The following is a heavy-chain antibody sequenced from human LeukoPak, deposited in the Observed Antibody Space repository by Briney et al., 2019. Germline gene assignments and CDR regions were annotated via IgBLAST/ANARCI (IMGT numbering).Heavy chain of an antibody. D-gene: IGHD4-23*01. V-gene: IGHV1-69*13. CDR2: IIPIFGTA. CDR1: GGTFSSYA. Sequence: SVKVSCKASGGTFSSYAISWVRQAPGQGLEWMGGIIPIFGTASYAQKFQGRVTITADESTSTAYMELSSLRSEDTAVYYCARGTVDYYYYGMDVWGQGTTVTVSS. CDR3: ARGTVDYYYYGMDV. J-gene: IGHJ6*02.